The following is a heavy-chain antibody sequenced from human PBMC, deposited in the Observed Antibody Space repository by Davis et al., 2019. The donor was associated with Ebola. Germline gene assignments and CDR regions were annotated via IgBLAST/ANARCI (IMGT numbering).Heavy chain of an antibody. CDR1: GYTFSAYY. CDR3: ARDRAEFPNWLDP. Sequence: ASVKVSCKASGYTFSAYYIHWVRQAPGQGLEWMGRITPHSGDTNYGQKFQGRVTMTRATSISTAYMDLGRLRYDDTAMYYCARDRAEFPNWLDPWGQGMLVTVSS. CDR2: ITPHSGDT. V-gene: IGHV1-2*06. J-gene: IGHJ5*02. D-gene: IGHD3-10*01.